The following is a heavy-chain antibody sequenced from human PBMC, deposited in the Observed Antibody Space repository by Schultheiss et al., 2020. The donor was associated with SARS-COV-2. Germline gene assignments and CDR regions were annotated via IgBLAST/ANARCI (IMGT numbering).Heavy chain of an antibody. D-gene: IGHD5-18*01. CDR3: ASRDTAMVGYFDY. CDR1: GFTFSSYE. J-gene: IGHJ4*02. V-gene: IGHV3-23*01. CDR2: ISGSGGST. Sequence: GGSLRLSCAASGFTFSSYEMNWVRQAPGKGLEWVSAISGSGGSTYYADSVKGRFTISRDNSKNTLYLQMNSLRAEDTAVYYCASRDTAMVGYFDYWGQGTLVTVSS.